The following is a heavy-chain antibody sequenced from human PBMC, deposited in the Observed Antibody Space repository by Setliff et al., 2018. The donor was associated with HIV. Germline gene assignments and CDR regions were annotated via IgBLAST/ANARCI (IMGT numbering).Heavy chain of an antibody. CDR2: IYYSGST. Sequence: LFLTCTVSGGSISSYYWSWIRQSPGKGLEWIGFIYYSGSTNYSPTLKSRVTISVNKSKNQFSLRLTCVTAADTAVYYCARGANFWSGYDSWGQGTLVTVSS. CDR1: GGSISSYY. V-gene: IGHV4-59*12. CDR3: ARGANFWSGYDS. D-gene: IGHD3-3*01. J-gene: IGHJ4*02.